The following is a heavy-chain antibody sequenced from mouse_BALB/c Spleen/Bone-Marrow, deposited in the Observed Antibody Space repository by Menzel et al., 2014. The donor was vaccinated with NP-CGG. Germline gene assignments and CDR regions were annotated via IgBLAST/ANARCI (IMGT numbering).Heavy chain of an antibody. CDR3: ARRGYGNYVGYAMDY. D-gene: IGHD2-10*02. Sequence: EVKLVESGGGLVKPGGSLKLSCAASGFTFSSCAMSWVRQTPEKRLEWVATISSGGSYTYYPDSVKGRFTIPRDNAKNTLYLQMSSLRSEDTAMYYCARRGYGNYVGYAMDYWGQGTSVTVSS. J-gene: IGHJ4*01. CDR1: GFTFSSCA. CDR2: ISSGGSYT. V-gene: IGHV5-9-1*01.